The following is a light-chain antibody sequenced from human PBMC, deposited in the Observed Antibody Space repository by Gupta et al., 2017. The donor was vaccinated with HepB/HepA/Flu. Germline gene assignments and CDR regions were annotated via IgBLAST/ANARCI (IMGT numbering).Light chain of an antibody. CDR1: SSNIGSNS. Sequence: QSVLTQPPSASGTPGERVTTSCSGSSSNIGSNSVTWYQQVPGRAPKFLIYNSDQRPPGVPDRFAGSKSGTSASLAISGLQSEDEADYYCAAWDDSLNGPVVFGGGTKLTVL. CDR2: NSD. J-gene: IGLJ2*01. CDR3: AAWDDSLNGPVV. V-gene: IGLV1-44*01.